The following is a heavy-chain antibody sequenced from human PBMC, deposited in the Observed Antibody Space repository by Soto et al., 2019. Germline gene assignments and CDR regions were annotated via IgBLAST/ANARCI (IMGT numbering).Heavy chain of an antibody. Sequence: ASVKVSCKASGYTFTGYYMHWVRQAPGQGLEWMGWINPNSGGTNYAQKFQGRVTMTRDTSISTAYMELSRLRSDDTAVYYCARNPGRGNPPRFDYWGQGTLVTVSS. CDR1: GYTFTGYY. J-gene: IGHJ4*02. V-gene: IGHV1-2*02. CDR2: INPNSGGT. D-gene: IGHD2-15*01. CDR3: ARNPGRGNPPRFDY.